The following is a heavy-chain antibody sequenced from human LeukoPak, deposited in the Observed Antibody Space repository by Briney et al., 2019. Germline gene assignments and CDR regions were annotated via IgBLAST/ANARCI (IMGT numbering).Heavy chain of an antibody. Sequence: SETLSLTCAVYGGSFSGYYWSWIRQPPGKGLEWIGEINHSGSTNYNPSLKSRVTISEDTSKNQFSLKLSSVTAADTAVYYCARVGTVTTKIEPDYWGQGTLVTVSS. CDR3: ARVGTVTTKIEPDY. D-gene: IGHD4-17*01. V-gene: IGHV4-34*01. J-gene: IGHJ4*02. CDR2: INHSGST. CDR1: GGSFSGYY.